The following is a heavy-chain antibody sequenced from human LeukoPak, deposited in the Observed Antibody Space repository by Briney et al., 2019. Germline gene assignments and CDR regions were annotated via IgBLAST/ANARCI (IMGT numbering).Heavy chain of an antibody. V-gene: IGHV4-39*07. J-gene: IGHJ5*02. D-gene: IGHD2-15*01. CDR1: GGSISSSSYY. CDR2: IYYSGST. Sequence: SETLSLTCTVSGGSISSSSYYWGWIRQPPGKGLEWIGSIYYSGSTYYNPSLKSRVTISVDTSKNQFSLKLSSVTAADTAVYYCARDWSSIVVVVAATGANWFDPWGQGTLVTVSS. CDR3: ARDWSSIVVVVAATGANWFDP.